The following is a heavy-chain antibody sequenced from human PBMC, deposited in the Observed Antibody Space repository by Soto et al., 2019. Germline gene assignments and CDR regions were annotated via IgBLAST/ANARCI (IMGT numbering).Heavy chain of an antibody. CDR2: IYHSGRT. CDR1: GYSITNTNW. CDR3: ARSHYDDGLDV. Sequence: QVQLQESGPGLVKPSDTLSLTCAVSGYSITNTNWWPWVRQPPGKGLEWIGYIYHSGRTYYNPSLKSRVTMSVDTSKTQFSLKLSSVTAVDTAVYYCARSHYDDGLDVWGRGTMVTVSS. D-gene: IGHD3-22*01. J-gene: IGHJ3*01. V-gene: IGHV4-28*01.